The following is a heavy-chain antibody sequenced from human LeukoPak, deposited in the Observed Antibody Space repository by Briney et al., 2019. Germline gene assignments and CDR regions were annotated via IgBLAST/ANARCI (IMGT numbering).Heavy chain of an antibody. CDR2: TYYRSKWYN. D-gene: IGHD5-24*01. V-gene: IGHV6-1*01. J-gene: IGHJ6*02. CDR1: GDSVSSNSAA. Sequence: SQTLSLTCVISGDSVSSNSAAWNWIRQSPSRGLEWLGRTYYRSKWYNDYAVSVKSRITINPDTSKNQFSLQLNSVTPEDTAVYYCARDRSAGWLQFGVLCYYGMDVWGQGATVTVSS. CDR3: ARDRSAGWLQFGVLCYYGMDV.